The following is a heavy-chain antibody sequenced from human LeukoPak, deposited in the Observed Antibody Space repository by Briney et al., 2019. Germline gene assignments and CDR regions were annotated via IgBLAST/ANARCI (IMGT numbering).Heavy chain of an antibody. CDR3: ARVGGSRSYYNRY. CDR1: GFTFGDFY. D-gene: IGHD3-10*01. Sequence: PGGSLRLSCAASGFTFGDFYMSWIRQAPGKGLEWVSYISTSGSTIYYADSVEGRFTISRDNAKNSLYLQMNSLRAEDTAVYYCARVGGSRSYYNRYWGQGTLVTVSS. V-gene: IGHV3-11*01. J-gene: IGHJ4*02. CDR2: ISTSGSTI.